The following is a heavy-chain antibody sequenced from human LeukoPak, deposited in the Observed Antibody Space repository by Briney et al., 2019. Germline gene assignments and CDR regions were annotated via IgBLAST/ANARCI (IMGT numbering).Heavy chain of an antibody. CDR1: GFTFSSYA. Sequence: GGSLRLSCAASGFTFSSYAMSWVRQAPRKGLEWVSVISNSGGSTFYADSVKGRFTISRDNSKNTLYLQMNSLRAEDTAVYYCARRASGSGTSLYYFDYWGQGTLVTVSS. J-gene: IGHJ4*02. CDR2: ISNSGGST. CDR3: ARRASGSGTSLYYFDY. V-gene: IGHV3-23*01. D-gene: IGHD3-10*01.